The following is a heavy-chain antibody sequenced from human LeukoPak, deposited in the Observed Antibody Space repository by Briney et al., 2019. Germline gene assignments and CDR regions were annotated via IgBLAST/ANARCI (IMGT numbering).Heavy chain of an antibody. CDR2: IYTSGST. V-gene: IGHV4-4*07. D-gene: IGHD4-17*01. CDR3: AREDYGDYTYNWFDP. Sequence: SETLSLTCTVSGDSMSSFYWSWIRQPAGKGLEWIGRIYTSGSTNYNPSLKSRVTISVDTSKNQFSLKLSSVTAADTAVYYCAREDYGDYTYNWFDPWGQGTLVTVSS. J-gene: IGHJ5*02. CDR1: GDSMSSFY.